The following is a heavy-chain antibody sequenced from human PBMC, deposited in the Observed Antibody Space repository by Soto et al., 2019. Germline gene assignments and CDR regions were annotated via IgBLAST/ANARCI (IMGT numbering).Heavy chain of an antibody. CDR1: GFTFSNYG. CDR3: ARVDNYYGSGF. CDR2: IWYDGTTK. Sequence: QVQLVESGGGVVQPGRSLRLSCAASGFTFSNYGMHWVRQAPGKGLEWVAVIWYDGTTKYYADSVKGRFTISRDNSTNTLYLQMNRLRAEDTAVYYCARVDNYYGSGFWGQGTLVTVSS. J-gene: IGHJ4*02. V-gene: IGHV3-33*01. D-gene: IGHD3-10*01.